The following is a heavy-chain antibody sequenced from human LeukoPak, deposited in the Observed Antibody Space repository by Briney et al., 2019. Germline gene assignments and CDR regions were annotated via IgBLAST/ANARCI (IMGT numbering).Heavy chain of an antibody. CDR2: INHSGST. J-gene: IGHJ5*02. CDR3: ARGQGVVPERFDP. V-gene: IGHV4-34*01. Sequence: TSETLSLTCAVYGGSFSGYYWSWIRQPPGKGLEWIGEINHSGSTNYNPSLKSRVTISVDTSKNQFSLKLSSVTAADTAVYYCARGQGVVPERFDPWGQGTLVTASS. D-gene: IGHD2-2*01. CDR1: GGSFSGYY.